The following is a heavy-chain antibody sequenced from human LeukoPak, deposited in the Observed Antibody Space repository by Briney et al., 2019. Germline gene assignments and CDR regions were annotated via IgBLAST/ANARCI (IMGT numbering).Heavy chain of an antibody. CDR3: ARDRRGGEYYDSSGYYYYFDY. D-gene: IGHD3-22*01. J-gene: IGHJ4*02. Sequence: SETLSLTCTVSGGSISSSSYYWGWIRQPPGKGLECIGNIYYSGSTYYNPSLKSRVTISVDTSKNQFSLKLSSVTAADTAVYYCARDRRGGEYYDSSGYYYYFDYWGQGTLVTVSS. V-gene: IGHV4-39*07. CDR2: IYYSGST. CDR1: GGSISSSSYY.